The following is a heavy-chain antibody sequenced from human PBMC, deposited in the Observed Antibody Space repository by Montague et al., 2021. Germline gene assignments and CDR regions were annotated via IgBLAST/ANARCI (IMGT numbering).Heavy chain of an antibody. CDR3: EKDRDGSTWYGLNYMDV. D-gene: IGHD6-13*01. Sequence: SLRLSCAASGFTFSSHAMTWVRQAPGKGPEWVSGISVSGTYYADSVKGRVTISRDNSENTLYLQMNSLGAEDTAVYYCEKDRDGSTWYGLNYMDVWGTGTTVIVSS. V-gene: IGHV3-23*01. J-gene: IGHJ6*03. CDR1: GFTFSSHA. CDR2: ISVSGT.